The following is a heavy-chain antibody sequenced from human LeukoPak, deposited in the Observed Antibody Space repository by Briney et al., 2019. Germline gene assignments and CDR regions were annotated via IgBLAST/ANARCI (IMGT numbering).Heavy chain of an antibody. D-gene: IGHD2-15*01. CDR1: GFTVSSNY. CDR2: IYYDGST. CDR3: AKDCSGGSCYSS. Sequence: GGSLRLSCAASGFTVSSNYMSWVRQTPGKGLEWVSIIYYDGSTYYADSVKGRFTISRDNAKNSLYLQMNSLRAEDTAVYYCAKDCSGGSCYSSWGQGTLVTVSS. J-gene: IGHJ4*02. V-gene: IGHV3-53*01.